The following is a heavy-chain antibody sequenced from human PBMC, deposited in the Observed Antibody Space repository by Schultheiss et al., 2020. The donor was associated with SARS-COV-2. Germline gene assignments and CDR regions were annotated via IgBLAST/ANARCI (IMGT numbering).Heavy chain of an antibody. CDR2: INHSGST. CDR1: GGSVSSGSYY. J-gene: IGHJ6*03. CDR3: ARKRQGYMDV. V-gene: IGHV4-34*01. Sequence: ASLRLSCAVYGGSVSSGSYYWSWIRQPPGKGLEWIGEINHSGSTNYNPSLKSRVAMSEDTSKNQFSLKLSSVTAADTAVYYCARKRQGYMDVWGKGTTVTVSS.